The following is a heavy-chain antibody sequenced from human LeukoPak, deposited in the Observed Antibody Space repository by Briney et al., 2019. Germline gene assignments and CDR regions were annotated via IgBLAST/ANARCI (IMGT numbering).Heavy chain of an antibody. CDR2: ISSSGNTI. J-gene: IGHJ4*02. Sequence: PGGSLRLSCAASGFTFSSYEMNWVRQAPGKGLEWVSYISSSGNTIFYADSVKGRFTISRDNAKNSLFLQMNSLRAEDTAVYYCSREYGGYGAYVGYWGRGTLVSVSS. D-gene: IGHD4-17*01. V-gene: IGHV3-48*03. CDR3: SREYGGYGAYVGY. CDR1: GFTFSSYE.